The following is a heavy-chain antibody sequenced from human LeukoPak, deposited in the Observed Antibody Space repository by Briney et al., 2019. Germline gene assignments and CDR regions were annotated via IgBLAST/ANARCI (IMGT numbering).Heavy chain of an antibody. J-gene: IGHJ6*04. D-gene: IGHD3-10*01. CDR3: AKDGSGSYYFDYYYYYGMDV. V-gene: IGHV3-30*18. CDR1: GFTFSSYG. Sequence: GGSLRLSCAASGFTFSSYGMHWVRQAPGKGLEWVAVISYDGSNKYYADSVKGRFTISRDNSKNTLYLQMNSLRAEDTAVYYCAKDGSGSYYFDYYYYYGMDVWGKGTTVTVSS. CDR2: ISYDGSNK.